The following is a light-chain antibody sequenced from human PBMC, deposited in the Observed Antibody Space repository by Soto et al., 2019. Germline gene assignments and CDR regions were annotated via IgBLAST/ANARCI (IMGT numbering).Light chain of an antibody. CDR2: DAS. CDR3: QQYSASPNT. Sequence: DIQMTQSPSSLSASVGDRVTITCRASQGISNYLAWSQQKPGKAPKSLIYDASSLRSGVPSKFSGSGFGTEFDLTIRGLQPEAFATYYCQQYSASPNTFGQGKPLESK. CDR1: QGISNY. V-gene: IGKV1-16*02. J-gene: IGKJ5*01.